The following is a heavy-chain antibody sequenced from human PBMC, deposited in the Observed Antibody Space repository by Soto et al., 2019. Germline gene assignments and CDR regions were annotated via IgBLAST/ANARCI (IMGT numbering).Heavy chain of an antibody. CDR3: AKGGGRYSSGWVYFDY. V-gene: IGHV3-23*01. CDR1: GFTFSSYA. D-gene: IGHD6-19*01. CDR2: ISGSGGST. J-gene: IGHJ4*02. Sequence: GGSLRLSCAASGFTFSSYAMSWVRQAPGKGLEWVSAISGSGGSTYYADSVKGRFTISRDNSKNTLYLQMNSLRAEDTAVYYCAKGGGRYSSGWVYFDYWGQGTLVTVSS.